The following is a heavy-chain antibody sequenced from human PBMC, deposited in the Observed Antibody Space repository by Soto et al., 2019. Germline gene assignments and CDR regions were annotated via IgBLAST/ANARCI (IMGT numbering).Heavy chain of an antibody. CDR2: IYYSGST. J-gene: IGHJ4*02. CDR3: ARRGGYYYGSGSYYLDY. V-gene: IGHV4-39*01. CDR1: GGSISSSSYY. D-gene: IGHD3-10*01. Sequence: QLQLQESGPGLVKPSETLSLTCTVSGGSISSSSYYWGWIRQPPGKGLEWIGSIYYSGSTYYNPSLKSRVPISVDPSKNQFSLKLSSVTAADTAVYYCARRGGYYYGSGSYYLDYWGQGTLVTVSS.